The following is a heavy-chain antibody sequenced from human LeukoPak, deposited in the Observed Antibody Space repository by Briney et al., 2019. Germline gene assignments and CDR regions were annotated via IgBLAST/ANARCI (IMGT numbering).Heavy chain of an antibody. Sequence: ASVKVSCKASGYTFTGYYVHWVRQAPGQGLEWMGWISTYKGNTNYAQKLQGRVTMTTDTSTSTVYMELRSLRSDDTAVYHCARVTALYYYMDVWGKGTTVTVSS. V-gene: IGHV1-18*04. CDR3: ARVTALYYYMDV. CDR1: GYTFTGYY. J-gene: IGHJ6*03. CDR2: ISTYKGNT.